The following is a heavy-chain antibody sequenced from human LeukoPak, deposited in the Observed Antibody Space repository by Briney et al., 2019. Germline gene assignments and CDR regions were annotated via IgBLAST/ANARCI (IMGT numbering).Heavy chain of an antibody. CDR1: GFTFSSYA. CDR3: AKGGRGRWLQSPYYFDY. Sequence: SGGSLRLSCAASGFTFSSYAMSWVRQAPGKGLEWVSAISGSGGSTYYADSVKGRFTISRDNSKNTLYLQMNSLRAEDTAVYYCAKGGRGRWLQSPYYFDYWGQGTLVTVSS. CDR2: ISGSGGST. D-gene: IGHD5-24*01. V-gene: IGHV3-23*01. J-gene: IGHJ4*02.